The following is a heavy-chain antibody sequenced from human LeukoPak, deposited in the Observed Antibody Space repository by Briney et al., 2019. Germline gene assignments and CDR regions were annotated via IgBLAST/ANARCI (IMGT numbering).Heavy chain of an antibody. Sequence: ASVKVSCKASGYTFTSYGISWVRQAPGQGLEWMGWISAYNGNTNYAQKLQGRVTMTTDTSTSTAYMELRSLRSDDTAVYYCARGQSGSYYVPNQYFQHWGQGTLVTVSS. V-gene: IGHV1-18*01. CDR1: GYTFTSYG. CDR3: ARGQSGSYYVPNQYFQH. J-gene: IGHJ1*01. D-gene: IGHD1-26*01. CDR2: ISAYNGNT.